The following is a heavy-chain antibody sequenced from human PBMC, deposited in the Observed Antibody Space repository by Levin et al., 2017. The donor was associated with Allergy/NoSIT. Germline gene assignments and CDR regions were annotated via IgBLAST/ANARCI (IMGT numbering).Heavy chain of an antibody. V-gene: IGHV4-31*03. J-gene: IGHJ2*01. D-gene: IGHD3-9*01. CDR3: ARAGPDYDILTGYSTLSWRYFDL. CDR2: IYYSGST. CDR1: GGSISSGGYY. Sequence: SETLSLTCTVSGGSISSGGYYWSWMRQHPGKGLEWIGYIYYSGSTYYNPSLKSRVTISVDTSKNQFSLKLNSVTAADTAVYYCARAGPDYDILTGYSTLSWRYFDLWGRGSLVTVSS.